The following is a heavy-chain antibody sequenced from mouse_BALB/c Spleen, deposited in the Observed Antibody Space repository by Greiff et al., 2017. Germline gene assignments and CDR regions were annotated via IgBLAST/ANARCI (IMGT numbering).Heavy chain of an antibody. D-gene: IGHD1-1*01. J-gene: IGHJ2*01. CDR3: ARIYYYGSSYFDY. Sequence: EVQLQQSGPGLVKPSQSLSLTCSVSGYSITSGYYWNWNRQYPGNKLEWMGYISYDGSNNYNPSLKNRITITRDTSKNQFFLKLNSVTTEDTATYSCARIYYYGSSYFDYWGQGTTLTVSS. CDR2: ISYDGSN. V-gene: IGHV3-6*02. CDR1: GYSITSGYY.